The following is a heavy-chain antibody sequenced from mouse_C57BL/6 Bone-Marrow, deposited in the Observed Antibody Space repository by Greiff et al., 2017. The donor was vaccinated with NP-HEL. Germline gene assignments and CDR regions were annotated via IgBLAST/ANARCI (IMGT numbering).Heavy chain of an antibody. Sequence: VQLQQSGPVLVKPGASVKMCCKASGYTFTDYYMNWVKQSHGKSLEWIGVINPYNGGTSYNQKFKGKATLTVDKSSSTAYMELNSLTSEDSAVYYCARERDVNYFDYWGQGTTLTVSS. V-gene: IGHV1-19*01. J-gene: IGHJ2*01. CDR2: INPYNGGT. CDR1: GYTFTDYY. CDR3: ARERDVNYFDY. D-gene: IGHD3-3*01.